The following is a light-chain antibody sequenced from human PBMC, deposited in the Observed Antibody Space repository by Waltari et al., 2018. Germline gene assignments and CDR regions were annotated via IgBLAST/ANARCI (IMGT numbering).Light chain of an antibody. CDR2: DAS. V-gene: IGKV3-11*01. CDR3: QLRDNWPPYT. Sequence: EIVLTQSPATLSLSPGQRATLSCRASQSITNFSAWYQQKPGQPPRLLIADASSRATGIPARFSGSGSGTDFTLTISRLEPEDFAIYYCQLRDNWPPYTFGQGTKLEIK. J-gene: IGKJ2*01. CDR1: QSITNF.